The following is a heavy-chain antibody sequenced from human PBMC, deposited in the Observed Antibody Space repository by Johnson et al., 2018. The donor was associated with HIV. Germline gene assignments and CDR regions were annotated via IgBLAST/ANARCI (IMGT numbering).Heavy chain of an antibody. CDR2: IYSGGST. V-gene: IGHV3-NL1*01. CDR1: GFTFSSYG. D-gene: IGHD6-19*01. J-gene: IGHJ3*02. Sequence: QVRLVESGGGLVKPGGSLRLSCAASGFTFSSYGMHWVRQAPDKGLEWVSVIYSGGSTYYADSVKGRFTISRDNSKNTLYLQMNSLRAEDTAVYYCARAPGGWVGALDIWGQGTMVTVSS. CDR3: ARAPGGWVGALDI.